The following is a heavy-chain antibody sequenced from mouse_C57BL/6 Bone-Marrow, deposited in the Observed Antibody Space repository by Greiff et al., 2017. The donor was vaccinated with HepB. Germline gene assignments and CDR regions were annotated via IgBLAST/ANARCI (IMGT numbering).Heavy chain of an antibody. V-gene: IGHV5-6*02. CDR1: GFTFSSYG. CDR3: ARHNYYGSSIFDY. CDR2: ISSGGSYT. Sequence: EVKLVESGGDLVKPGGSLKLSCAASGFTFSSYGMSWVRQTPDKRLEWVATISSGGSYTYYPDSVKGRFTISRDNAKNTLYLQMSSLKSEDTAMYYCARHNYYGSSIFDYWGQGTTLTVSS. J-gene: IGHJ2*01. D-gene: IGHD1-1*01.